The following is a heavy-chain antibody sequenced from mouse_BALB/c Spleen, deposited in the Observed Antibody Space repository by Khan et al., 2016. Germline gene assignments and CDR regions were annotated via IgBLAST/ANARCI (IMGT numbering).Heavy chain of an antibody. CDR1: GYTSANYW. J-gene: IGHJ3*01. CDR3: ADALFVY. V-gene: IGHV1-87*01. CDR2: IYPGDGDT. Sequence: QVQLQQPGPELVKSGASVKMSCKASGYTSANYWMQWVKQRPGQGLEWIGSIYPGDGDTRYSQKFKDKATLTADKSSRSAYMHLRSVASEDSAVYYCADALFVYWGQGTLVTVSA.